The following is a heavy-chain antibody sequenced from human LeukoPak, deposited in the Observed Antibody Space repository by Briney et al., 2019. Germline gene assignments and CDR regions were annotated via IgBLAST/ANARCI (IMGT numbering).Heavy chain of an antibody. J-gene: IGHJ4*02. CDR1: GYTFTSYG. Sequence: ASVKVSCKASGYTFTSYGISWVRQAPGQGLEWMGWISAYNGNTNYAQKLQGRVTMTTDTSTSTAYMDLRGLRSDDTAVYYCARAVIAAAEDYFDYWGQGTLVTVSS. CDR3: ARAVIAAAEDYFDY. CDR2: ISAYNGNT. D-gene: IGHD6-13*01. V-gene: IGHV1-18*01.